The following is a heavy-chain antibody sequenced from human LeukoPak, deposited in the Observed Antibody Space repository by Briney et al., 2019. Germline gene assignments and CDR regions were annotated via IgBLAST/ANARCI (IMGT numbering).Heavy chain of an antibody. CDR1: GFTFSNYG. CDR3: ARDRGYSGYGSFDY. Sequence: PGRSLRLSCAASGFTFSNYGMHWVRQAPGKGLEWVSYISSDGSTIYYADSVKGRFTISRDNAKNSLYLQMNSLRGEDAAVYYCARDRGYSGYGSFDYWGQGTLVTVSS. CDR2: ISSDGSTI. J-gene: IGHJ4*02. D-gene: IGHD5-12*01. V-gene: IGHV3-48*03.